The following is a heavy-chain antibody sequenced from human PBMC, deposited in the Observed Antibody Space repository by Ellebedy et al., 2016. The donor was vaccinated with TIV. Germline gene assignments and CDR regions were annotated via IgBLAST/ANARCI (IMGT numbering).Heavy chain of an antibody. CDR3: ARNPPTYNWVDS. V-gene: IGHV4-39*01. J-gene: IGHJ5*01. CDR2: IYYSGNT. Sequence: PSETLSLTCTVSGGSINRSSSYWGWIRQPPGTGLEWIRNIYYSGNTDYNPSLKSRVTISVDTSKNQFSLKLRSVTAADTAVYYCARNPPTYNWVDSWGQGTLVTVSS. CDR1: GGSINRSSSY.